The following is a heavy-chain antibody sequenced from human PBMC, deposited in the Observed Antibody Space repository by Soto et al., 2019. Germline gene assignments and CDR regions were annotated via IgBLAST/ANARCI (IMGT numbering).Heavy chain of an antibody. J-gene: IGHJ6*02. Sequence: QVQLVQSGAEVKKPGASVKVSCKASGYTFTGYYMHWVRQAPGQGLEWMGWINPNSGGTNYAQKFQGWVTMTRDTSISTAYMELSRLRSDDTAVYYCARGRLQHHRHYYYYGMDVWGQGTTVTVSS. D-gene: IGHD4-4*01. CDR1: GYTFTGYY. V-gene: IGHV1-2*04. CDR3: ARGRLQHHRHYYYYGMDV. CDR2: INPNSGGT.